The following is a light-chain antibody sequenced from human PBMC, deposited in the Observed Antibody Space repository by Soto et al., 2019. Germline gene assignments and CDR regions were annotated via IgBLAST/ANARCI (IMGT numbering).Light chain of an antibody. CDR2: GAS. CDR1: QSVSSSY. J-gene: IGKJ1*01. Sequence: EIVLTQSPGTLSLSPGERATLSCRASQSVSSSYLAWYQQKPGQAPRLLIYGASSRAIGIPDRFSGSGSGTDFTLTISRLEPEDFAVYYCQQYGRSLWTFGQGTKVEIK. V-gene: IGKV3-20*01. CDR3: QQYGRSLWT.